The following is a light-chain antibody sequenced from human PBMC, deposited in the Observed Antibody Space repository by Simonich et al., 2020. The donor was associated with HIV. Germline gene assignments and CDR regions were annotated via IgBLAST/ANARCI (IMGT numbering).Light chain of an antibody. Sequence: DIVMTQSPDSLAVSLGERATINCKSSQSVLYSSNNKNYLVWYQQKPGQPPKLLIYWASPRESGVPDRFSGSGSGTDFTLTISSLQAEDVAVYYCQQYYSTPITFGQGTRLEIK. CDR3: QQYYSTPIT. CDR2: WAS. J-gene: IGKJ5*01. V-gene: IGKV4-1*01. CDR1: QSVLYSSNNKNY.